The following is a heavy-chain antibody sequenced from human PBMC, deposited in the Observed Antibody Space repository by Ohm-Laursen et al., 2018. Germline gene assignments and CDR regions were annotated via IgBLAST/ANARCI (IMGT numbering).Heavy chain of an antibody. V-gene: IGHV3-7*01. CDR3: AAGSGWLIDY. Sequence: SLRLSCAASGFTFSTYWMNWIRQAPGKGLEWVANIEQDGSEKNYVESVKGRFTISRDNAKNSLFLQLNALRDEDTAVYYCAAGSGWLIDYWGQGTLVTVSS. D-gene: IGHD6-19*01. CDR2: IEQDGSEK. J-gene: IGHJ4*02. CDR1: GFTFSTYW.